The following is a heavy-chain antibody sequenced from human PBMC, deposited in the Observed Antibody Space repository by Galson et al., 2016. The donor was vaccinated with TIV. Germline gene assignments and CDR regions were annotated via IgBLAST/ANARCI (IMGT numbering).Heavy chain of an antibody. CDR1: SGSISSGNSY. D-gene: IGHD3-22*01. J-gene: IGHJ4*02. V-gene: IGHV4-61*10. Sequence: ETLSLTCTVSSGSISSGNSYWSWIRQPVGKGLEWIGRIHSTGSTNYNPSLKSRLTISVDTSKNQFSLKLTSVTAADTAVYYCARSVRGPYYYDSTGYPYYFDYWGQGTLVTVSS. CDR2: IHSTGST. CDR3: ARSVRGPYYYDSTGYPYYFDY.